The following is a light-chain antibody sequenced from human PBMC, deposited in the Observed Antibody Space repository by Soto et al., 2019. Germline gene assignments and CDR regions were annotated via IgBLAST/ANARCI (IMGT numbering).Light chain of an antibody. V-gene: IGKV3-20*01. CDR2: GAS. Sequence: EIVLTQSRGTLSSSPGERATLSCRASQSVSNNYLAWYQQKPGQAPRLLIFGASIRATGIPDRFSGSGSGTDFTLTISRLEPEDFAVFYCHQYDGAPHTFGQGTKLEIK. CDR1: QSVSNNY. J-gene: IGKJ2*01. CDR3: HQYDGAPHT.